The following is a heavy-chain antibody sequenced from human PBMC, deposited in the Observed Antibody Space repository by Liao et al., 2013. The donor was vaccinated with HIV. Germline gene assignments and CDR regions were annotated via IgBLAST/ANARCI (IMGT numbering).Heavy chain of an antibody. D-gene: IGHD3-10*01. CDR2: LYHSEST. V-gene: IGHV4-30-2*01. CDR3: ARERGFFDF. CDR1: GGSISSGGYS. J-gene: IGHJ4*02. Sequence: QVQLQQWGAGLLKPSETLSLTCAVSGGSISSGGYSWSWIRQPPGKGLEWIGYLYHSESTYYNPSLKSRVTISVDRSKNQFSLELRSVTAADTAVYYCARERGFFDFWGQGTLVSVSS.